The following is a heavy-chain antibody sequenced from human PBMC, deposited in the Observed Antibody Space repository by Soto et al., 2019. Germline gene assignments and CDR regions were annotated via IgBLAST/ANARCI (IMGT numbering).Heavy chain of an antibody. CDR1: GFTFSSAW. V-gene: IGHV3-15*01. CDR3: AADVPGGGYPLDY. J-gene: IGHJ4*02. CDR2: IKSKADGTTT. Sequence: EVQLVESGGGLVKPGGSLRLSCAASGFTFSSAWLTWARQAPGKGLEWVGHIKSKADGTTTNYAAPVNGRFTISRDDSENTLFLQMNSLKTEDTAVYYCAADVPGGGYPLDYWGQGALVTVSS. D-gene: IGHD1-26*01.